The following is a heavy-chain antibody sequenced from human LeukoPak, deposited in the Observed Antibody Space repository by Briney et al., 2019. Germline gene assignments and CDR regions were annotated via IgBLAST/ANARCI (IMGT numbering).Heavy chain of an antibody. J-gene: IGHJ4*02. Sequence: GGTLRLSCAASGFTFSSYAMSWVRQAPGKGLEWVSTISDSGGSTYYADSVKGRFTISRDNSKNTLYLQMNSLRAEDTAVYYCAKLTLLGYCSGGSCYDRRVFDYWGQGTLVTVSS. D-gene: IGHD2-15*01. CDR3: AKLTLLGYCSGGSCYDRRVFDY. CDR1: GFTFSSYA. V-gene: IGHV3-23*01. CDR2: ISDSGGST.